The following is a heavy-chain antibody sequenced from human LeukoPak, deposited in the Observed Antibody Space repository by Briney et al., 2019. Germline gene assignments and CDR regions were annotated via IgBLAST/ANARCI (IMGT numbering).Heavy chain of an antibody. V-gene: IGHV3-48*02. Sequence: GGSLRLSCAASGFTFSSYTMDWVRQAPGKGLEWVSYISGSSSIIYYADSVKGRFTISRDNAKNSLYLQMNSLRDEDTAVYYCARGGRGSAAVVAPRSFDIWGQGTMVTVSS. D-gene: IGHD3-22*01. CDR3: ARGGRGSAAVVAPRSFDI. CDR2: ISGSSSII. J-gene: IGHJ3*02. CDR1: GFTFSSYT.